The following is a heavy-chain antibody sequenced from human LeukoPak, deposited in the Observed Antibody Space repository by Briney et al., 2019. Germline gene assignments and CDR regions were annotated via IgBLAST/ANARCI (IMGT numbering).Heavy chain of an antibody. CDR1: GGSVHRSF. J-gene: IGHJ4*02. Sequence: PSETLSLTCVVSGGSVHRSFWTWVRQPPGKGLEWIGRIYSSGTTDYSPSLTSRLTIAIDTSKNQFSLRLASVTAADTAVYYCGRRPAVDGPIDNWGQGILVAVSS. CDR3: GRRPAVDGPIDN. CDR2: IYSSGTT. D-gene: IGHD3/OR15-3a*01. V-gene: IGHV4-59*02.